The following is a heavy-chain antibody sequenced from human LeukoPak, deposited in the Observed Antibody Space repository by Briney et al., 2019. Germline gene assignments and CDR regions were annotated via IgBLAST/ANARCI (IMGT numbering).Heavy chain of an antibody. CDR2: IDPSDSYT. D-gene: IGHD5-18*01. CDR3: ASNGGYSYGYDY. V-gene: IGHV5-10-1*01. Sequence: GESLKISCKGSGYIFTSYWISWVRQMPGKGLEWMGRIDPSDSYTNYSPSFQGHVTISADKSISTAYLQWSSLKASDTAMYYCASNGGYSYGYDYWGQGTLVTVSS. J-gene: IGHJ4*02. CDR1: GYIFTSYW.